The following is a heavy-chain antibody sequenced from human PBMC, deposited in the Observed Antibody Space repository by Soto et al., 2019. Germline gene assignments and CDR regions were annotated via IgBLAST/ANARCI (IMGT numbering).Heavy chain of an antibody. CDR2: INPNSGGT. D-gene: IGHD3-22*01. CDR3: ARVVYYYDRSGNWFDP. V-gene: IGHV1-2*02. CDR1: GYTFTGYY. Sequence: ASVKVSCKASGYTFTGYYMHWVRQAPGQGPEWMGWINPNSGGTNYAQKFQGRVTMTRDTSISTAYMELSRLRSDDTAVYYCARVVYYYDRSGNWFDPWGQGTLVTVSS. J-gene: IGHJ5*02.